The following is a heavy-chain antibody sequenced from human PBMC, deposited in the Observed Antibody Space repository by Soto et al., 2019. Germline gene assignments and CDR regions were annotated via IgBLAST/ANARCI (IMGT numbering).Heavy chain of an antibody. CDR1: GFSLSTSGGG. CDR3: PNMRGWGLCGLDV. D-gene: IGHD3-16*01. V-gene: IGHV2-5*01. Sequence: SGPTLVNPTQTLTLTCTSSGFSLSTSGGGVGWVRQPPGKALEWLAVVYSHDDNSISPSLKNRPTITKETSKNHVVLRMTGMDGVGTAKSYCPNMRGWGLCGLDVSGQRTAVTVSS. J-gene: IGHJ6*02. CDR2: VYSHDDN.